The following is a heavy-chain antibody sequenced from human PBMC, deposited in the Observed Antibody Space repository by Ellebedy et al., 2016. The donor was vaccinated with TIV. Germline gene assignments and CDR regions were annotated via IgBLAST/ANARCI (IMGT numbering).Heavy chain of an antibody. D-gene: IGHD6-13*01. CDR3: AKINSKSVDQKNWYFDI. CDR1: GGSIGGYY. CDR2: VFHSGIT. J-gene: IGHJ2*01. V-gene: IGHV4-4*09. Sequence: ESLKISCYVSGGSIGGYYWSWIRQPPGKGLDWIGYVFHSGITNYNPSLKSRASISVDTSRNQVSLTLTSVTAADTAFYYCAKINSKSVDQKNWYFDIWGRGTLVSVSS.